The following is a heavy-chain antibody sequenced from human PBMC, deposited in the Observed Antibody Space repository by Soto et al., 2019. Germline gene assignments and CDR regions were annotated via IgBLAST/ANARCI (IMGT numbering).Heavy chain of an antibody. D-gene: IGHD2-8*01. Sequence: WGSLRLSCAASGFTCSSYGMHWVRQAPGKGLEWVAVISYDGSNKYYADSVKGRFTISRDNSKNTLYLQMNSLRAEDTAVYYCAKEDCTNGVCYFDYWGQGTLVTVSS. V-gene: IGHV3-30*18. J-gene: IGHJ4*02. CDR1: GFTCSSYG. CDR3: AKEDCTNGVCYFDY. CDR2: ISYDGSNK.